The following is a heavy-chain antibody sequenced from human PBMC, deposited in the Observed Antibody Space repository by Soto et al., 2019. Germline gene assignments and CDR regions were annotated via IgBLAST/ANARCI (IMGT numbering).Heavy chain of an antibody. CDR3: ARGINYYDSSGDTWFAP. CDR2: IYHTGTT. D-gene: IGHD3-22*01. J-gene: IGHJ5*02. V-gene: IGHV4-30-2*01. Sequence: SVTLSLTCTVCSGSINSGDYSWTWIRQPPGKGLEWIGYIYHTGTTYYNMSLKSRVTISVDRSKNQFSLKLSSVTAADTAVYYCARGINYYDSSGDTWFAPWGQGTLVTVS. CDR1: SGSINSGDYS.